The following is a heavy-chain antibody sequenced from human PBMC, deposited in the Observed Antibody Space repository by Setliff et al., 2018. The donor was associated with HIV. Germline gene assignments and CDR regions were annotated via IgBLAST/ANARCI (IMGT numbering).Heavy chain of an antibody. CDR3: TRDQVVYYYYYYMDV. CDR1: GFTFGDYA. D-gene: IGHD2-15*01. Sequence: PGGSLRLSCTASGFTFGDYAMSWFRQAPGKGLEWVGFIRSKAYGGTTEYAASVKGRFTISRDDSKSIAYLQMNSLKTEDTAVYYCTRDQVVYYYYYYMDVWGKGTTVTVSS. J-gene: IGHJ6*03. V-gene: IGHV3-49*03. CDR2: IRSKAYGGTT.